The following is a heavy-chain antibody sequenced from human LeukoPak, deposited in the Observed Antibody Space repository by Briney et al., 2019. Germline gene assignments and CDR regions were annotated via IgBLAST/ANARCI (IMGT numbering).Heavy chain of an antibody. V-gene: IGHV1-18*01. Sequence: ASVKVSCKASGYIFISYGIGWVRQAPGQGLEWMGWITTYNGNTNYAQKFQDRVTMTTDTSTSTAYMELRSLRSDDSAVYYCVRRYCTGGSCNWFDPWGQGTLVTVSS. D-gene: IGHD2-8*02. CDR2: ITTYNGNT. CDR1: GYIFISYG. J-gene: IGHJ5*02. CDR3: VRRYCTGGSCNWFDP.